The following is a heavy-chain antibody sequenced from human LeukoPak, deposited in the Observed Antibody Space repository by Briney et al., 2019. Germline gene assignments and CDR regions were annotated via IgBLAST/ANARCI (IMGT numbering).Heavy chain of an antibody. Sequence: GGSLRLSCAASGFTLSTYSLNWVRQAPGKGLEWVSSISSSSSYIYYADSLKGRFTISRDNAKNSLYLQMNSLRAEDTAVYYCARDLRSSGYYAFDYWGEGTLVTVSS. V-gene: IGHV3-21*01. D-gene: IGHD3-22*01. CDR1: GFTLSTYS. CDR3: ARDLRSSGYYAFDY. J-gene: IGHJ4*02. CDR2: ISSSSSYI.